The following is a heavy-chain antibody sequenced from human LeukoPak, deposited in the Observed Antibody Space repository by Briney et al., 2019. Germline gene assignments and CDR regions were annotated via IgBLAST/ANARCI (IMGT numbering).Heavy chain of an antibody. J-gene: IGHJ5*02. Sequence: ASVKVSCKASGYTFTSYAMNWVRQAPGQGLEWMGWINPNRGGTNYAQKFQGRVTMTRDTSISTAYMELSRLRSDDTAVYYCARGMCSSCTNWFDPWGQGTLVTVSS. CDR3: ARGMCSSCTNWFDP. D-gene: IGHD6-13*01. V-gene: IGHV1-2*02. CDR2: INPNRGGT. CDR1: GYTFTSYA.